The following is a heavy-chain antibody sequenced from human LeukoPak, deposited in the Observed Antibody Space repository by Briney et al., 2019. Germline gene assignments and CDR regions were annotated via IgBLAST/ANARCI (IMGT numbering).Heavy chain of an antibody. CDR2: ISGSGGST. V-gene: IGHV3-23*01. D-gene: IGHD3-22*01. CDR3: AKDSTYYYDGSGYYHNWFDP. Sequence: QTGGSLRLSCAASGFTFSSYAMSWVRQAPGKGLEWVSAISGSGGSTYYADSVKGRFTISRDNSKNTLYLQMNSLRAGDTAVYYCAKDSTYYYDGSGYYHNWFDPWGQGTLVTVSS. CDR1: GFTFSSYA. J-gene: IGHJ5*02.